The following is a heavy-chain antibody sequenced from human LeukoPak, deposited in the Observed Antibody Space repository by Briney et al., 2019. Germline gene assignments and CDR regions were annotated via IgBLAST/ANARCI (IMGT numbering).Heavy chain of an antibody. V-gene: IGHV3-30*02. CDR2: IRNDGSDK. CDR3: ARDREVVVAARLFDY. Sequence: PGGSLRLSCAASGFTFSDYYMSWIRQAPGKGLEWVAFIRNDGSDKYYAVSVKGRFTISRDNSKNTLYLQMNSLRVEDTAVYYCARDREVVVAARLFDYWGQGTLVTVSS. J-gene: IGHJ4*02. D-gene: IGHD2-15*01. CDR1: GFTFSDYY.